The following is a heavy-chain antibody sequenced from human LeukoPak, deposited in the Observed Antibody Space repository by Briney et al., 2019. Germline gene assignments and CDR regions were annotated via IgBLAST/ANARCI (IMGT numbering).Heavy chain of an antibody. D-gene: IGHD3-16*01. Sequence: GGSLRLSCAASGFTFSSYSMDWVRQAPGKGLEWVSSINSDSSLMYYAESVKGRFTISRDNARNSLYLQMSSLRVEDTAVYYCIRDLFDDYSLDYWGQGALVTVSS. CDR1: GFTFSSYS. CDR2: INSDSSLM. CDR3: IRDLFDDYSLDY. V-gene: IGHV3-21*01. J-gene: IGHJ4*02.